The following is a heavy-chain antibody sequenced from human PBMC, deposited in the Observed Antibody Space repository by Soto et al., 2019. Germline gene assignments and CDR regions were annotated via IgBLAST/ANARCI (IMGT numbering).Heavy chain of an antibody. D-gene: IGHD2-15*01. CDR2: IIPIFGTA. V-gene: IGHV1-69*01. CDR3: ASEQGYCSGGSCYASGGMDV. J-gene: IGHJ6*02. Sequence: QVQLVQSGAEVKKPGASVKVSCKASGYTFTGYQMHWVRQAPGQGLEWMGWIIPIFGTANYAQKFQGRVTITADESTSTAYMELSSLRSEDTAVYYCASEQGYCSGGSCYASGGMDVWGQGTTVTVSS. CDR1: GYTFTGYQ.